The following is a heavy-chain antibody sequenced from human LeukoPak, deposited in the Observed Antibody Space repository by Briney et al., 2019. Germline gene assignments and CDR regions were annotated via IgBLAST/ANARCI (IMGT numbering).Heavy chain of an antibody. Sequence: GGSLRLSCAASGFAFSDYSMNWVRQAPGKGLEWISAITSDSNLIYYADSMRGRIAISRDNAENSVYLQMNGLRAEDTAIYYCASGGATVWGYWGQGALVIVSS. J-gene: IGHJ4*02. CDR3: ASGGATVWGY. CDR1: GFAFSDYS. D-gene: IGHD3-16*01. V-gene: IGHV3-21*06. CDR2: ITSDSNLI.